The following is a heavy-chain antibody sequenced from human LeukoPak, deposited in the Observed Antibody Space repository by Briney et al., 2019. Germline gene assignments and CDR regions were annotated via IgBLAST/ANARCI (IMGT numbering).Heavy chain of an antibody. CDR2: ISGSGGST. D-gene: IGHD4-17*01. V-gene: IGHV3-23*01. Sequence: GGSLRLSCAASGFTFSSYAMSWVRQAPGKGLEWVSAISGSGGSTYYADSVKGRFTISRDNSKNTVYLQMNSLRAEDTAVYYCAKGDYVDYAAFDIWGQGTMVTVSS. CDR3: AKGDYVDYAAFDI. J-gene: IGHJ3*02. CDR1: GFTFSSYA.